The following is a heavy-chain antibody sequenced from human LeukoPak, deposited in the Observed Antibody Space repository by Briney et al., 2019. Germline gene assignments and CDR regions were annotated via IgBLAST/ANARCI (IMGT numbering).Heavy chain of an antibody. D-gene: IGHD3-9*01. CDR3: TRYYDIL. CDR2: IDSDGSST. J-gene: IGHJ4*02. V-gene: IGHV3-74*01. CDR1: GFTFNTYW. Sequence: GGSLRLSCAASGFTFNTYWMHWVRQAPGKGLVWVSRIDSDGSSTSYADSVKGRFTISRDNAKNTLYLQMNILRAEDTAVYYCTRYYDILWGQGTLVTVSS.